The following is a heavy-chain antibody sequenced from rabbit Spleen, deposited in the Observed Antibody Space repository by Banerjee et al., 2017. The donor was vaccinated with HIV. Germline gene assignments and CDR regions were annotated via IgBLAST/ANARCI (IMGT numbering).Heavy chain of an antibody. J-gene: IGHJ6*01. CDR2: IYISSGST. Sequence: QEQLVESGGGLVKPGASLTLTCTASGVSFSFSSYMCWVRQAPGKGLEWIACIYISSGSTWYASWARGRFTISKTSSTTVTLQMTSLTAADTATYFCARDTSSSFSSYGMDLWGPGTLVTVS. D-gene: IGHD1-1*01. CDR3: ARDTSSSFSSYGMDL. CDR1: GVSFSFSSY. V-gene: IGHV1S45*01.